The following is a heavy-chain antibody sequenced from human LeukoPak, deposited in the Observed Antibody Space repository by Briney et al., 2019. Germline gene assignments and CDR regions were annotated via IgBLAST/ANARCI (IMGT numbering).Heavy chain of an antibody. CDR1: GFTLSSYS. J-gene: IGHJ4*02. Sequence: GGSLRLSCAASGFTLSSYSMNWVRQAPGKGLEWVSSISSSSSYIYYADSVKGRFTISRDNAKNSLYLQMNSLRAEDTAVYYCARGENTYYDFWSGYYPDYWGQGTLVTVSS. CDR3: ARGENTYYDFWSGYYPDY. D-gene: IGHD3-3*01. V-gene: IGHV3-21*01. CDR2: ISSSSSYI.